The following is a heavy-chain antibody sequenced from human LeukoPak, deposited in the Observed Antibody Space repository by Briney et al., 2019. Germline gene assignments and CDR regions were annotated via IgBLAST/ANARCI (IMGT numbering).Heavy chain of an antibody. CDR2: ISGSYST. CDR1: GFTFSSYA. D-gene: IGHD1-26*01. J-gene: IGHJ5*02. V-gene: IGHV3-23*01. CDR3: AKTGSGTYYVS. Sequence: PGGSLRLSCAASGFTFSSYAMNWVRQAPGKGLEWVSAISGSYSTDYAGSVKGRFTISRDNSKNTLYLQMNSLRAEDTAVYYCAKTGSGTYYVSWGQGTLVTVSS.